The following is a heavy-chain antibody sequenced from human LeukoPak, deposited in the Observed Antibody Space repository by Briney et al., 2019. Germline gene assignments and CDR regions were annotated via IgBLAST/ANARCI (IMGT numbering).Heavy chain of an antibody. CDR3: AKAKAPPRYYYDSSGSYGMDV. V-gene: IGHV3-23*01. J-gene: IGHJ6*02. CDR2: ISGSGGST. CDR1: GFTFTSFA. Sequence: GALRLSCAVSGFTFTSFAMSWVRQAPGKGLEWVSAISGSGGSTYYADSVKGRFTISRDNSKNTLYLQMNSLRAEDTAVYYCAKAKAPPRYYYDSSGSYGMDVWGQGTTVTVSS. D-gene: IGHD3-22*01.